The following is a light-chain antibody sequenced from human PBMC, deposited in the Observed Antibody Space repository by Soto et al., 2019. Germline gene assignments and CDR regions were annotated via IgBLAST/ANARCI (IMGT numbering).Light chain of an antibody. CDR3: QQYNNWPRT. V-gene: IGKV3-15*01. CDR1: QSVSSN. CDR2: SAS. Sequence: EIVMTQSPATLSVSPGERATLSCRASQSVSSNLAWYQQKPGQAPRLLIYSASTRATVIPARFSGSGSGTEFTLTISSLQSEDFAVYYCQQYNNWPRTFGQGTKVDIK. J-gene: IGKJ1*01.